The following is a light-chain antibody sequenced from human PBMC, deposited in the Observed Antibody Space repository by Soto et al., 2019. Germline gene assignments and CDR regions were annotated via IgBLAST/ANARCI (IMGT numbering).Light chain of an antibody. Sequence: QSALTQPASVSGSPGQSITISCSGTSSDVGSYKLVSWYQQHSGKAPKLMISEVTKRPSGISTRFSGSKSGNTASLTISGLQPEDESDYYCCSYAGSNTWVFGGGTKVTVL. V-gene: IGLV2-23*02. CDR3: CSYAGSNTWV. CDR1: SSDVGSYKL. J-gene: IGLJ3*02. CDR2: EVT.